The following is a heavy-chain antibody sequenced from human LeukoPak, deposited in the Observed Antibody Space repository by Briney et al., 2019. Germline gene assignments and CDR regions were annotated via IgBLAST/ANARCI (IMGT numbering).Heavy chain of an antibody. CDR1: GGSISSSSYY. J-gene: IGHJ3*02. D-gene: IGHD2-2*01. CDR3: ARAVKPVNVVPAATNPDYAFDI. CDR2: IYYSGST. V-gene: IGHV4-39*07. Sequence: PSETLSLTCTVSGGSISSSSYYWGWIRQPPGKGLEWIGSIYYSGSTYYNPSLKSRVTISVDTSKNQFSLKLSSVTAADTAVYYCARAVKPVNVVPAATNPDYAFDIWGQGTMVTVSS.